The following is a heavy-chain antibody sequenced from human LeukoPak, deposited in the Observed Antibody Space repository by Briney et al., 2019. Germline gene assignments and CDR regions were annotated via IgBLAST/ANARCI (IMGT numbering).Heavy chain of an antibody. CDR2: INSDGSST. D-gene: IGHD3-22*01. Sequence: GGSLRLSCAASGFTFSTYWMHWVRQAPGKGLVWVSRINSDGSSTRYADSVKGRFTISRDNAKNTLYLQMNSLRAEDTAVYYCARDVSDSSGYCFDYWGQGALVTVSS. J-gene: IGHJ4*02. CDR3: ARDVSDSSGYCFDY. CDR1: GFTFSTYW. V-gene: IGHV3-74*01.